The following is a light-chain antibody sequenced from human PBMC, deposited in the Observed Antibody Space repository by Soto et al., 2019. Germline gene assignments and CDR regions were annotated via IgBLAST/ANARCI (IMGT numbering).Light chain of an antibody. V-gene: IGKV3-20*01. J-gene: IGKJ2*01. CDR3: QQYGSSLRT. CDR2: AAS. CDR1: QSVGGNY. Sequence: EIVLTQSPGTLSLSPGERATLSCRARQSVGGNYLAWYQQKPGQAPRLLVYAASTRATGIPDRFSGSGSETDFCLTISRLEPEDFAGYYCQQYGSSLRTFGQGTKLEIK.